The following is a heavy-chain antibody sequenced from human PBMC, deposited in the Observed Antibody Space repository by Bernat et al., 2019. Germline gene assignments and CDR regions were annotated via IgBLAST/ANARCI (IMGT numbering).Heavy chain of an antibody. J-gene: IGHJ4*02. V-gene: IGHV3-23*04. Sequence: EVQLVESGGGLVQPGGSLRLSCAASGFTFSSYAMSWVRQAPGKGLEWVSAISGSGGSTYYADSVKGRFTISRDNSKNTLYLQMNRLRAEDTAVYYWAKDFWGGGDIVVVPAASDYWGQGTLVTVSS. CDR3: AKDFWGGGDIVVVPAASDY. CDR2: ISGSGGST. D-gene: IGHD2-2*01. CDR1: GFTFSSYA.